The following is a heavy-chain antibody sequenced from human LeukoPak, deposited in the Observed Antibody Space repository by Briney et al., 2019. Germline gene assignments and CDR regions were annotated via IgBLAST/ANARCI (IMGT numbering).Heavy chain of an antibody. J-gene: IGHJ4*02. V-gene: IGHV4-59*08. D-gene: IGHD5-18*01. Sequence: PSETLSLTCTVSGGSISSYYWSWIRQPPGKGLEWIGYIYYSGSTNYNPSLKSRVTISVDTSKNQFSLKLSSVTAADTAVYYCARHVQDTAMVTPLYYFDYWGQGTLVTVS. CDR1: GGSISSYY. CDR2: IYYSGST. CDR3: ARHVQDTAMVTPLYYFDY.